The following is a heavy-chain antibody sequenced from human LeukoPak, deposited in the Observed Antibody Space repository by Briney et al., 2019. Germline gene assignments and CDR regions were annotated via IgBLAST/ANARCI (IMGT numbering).Heavy chain of an antibody. CDR1: GDSISSTNYY. V-gene: IGHV4-39*07. J-gene: IGHJ4*02. D-gene: IGHD3-22*01. CDR3: ARETYYYDSSDY. CDR2: IYHSGST. Sequence: SETLSLTCTVSGDSISSTNYYWGWIRQPPGKGLEWIGSIYHSGSTYYNPSLKSRVTISVDTSKNQFSLNLTSVTAADTAVYFCARETYYYDSSDYWGQGTLVTVSS.